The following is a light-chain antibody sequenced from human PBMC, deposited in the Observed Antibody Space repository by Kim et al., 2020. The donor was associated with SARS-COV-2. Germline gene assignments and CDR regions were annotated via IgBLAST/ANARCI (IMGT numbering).Light chain of an antibody. J-gene: IGKJ4*01. CDR3: QKDGSSPPLT. V-gene: IGKV3-20*01. Sequence: DIVLTQSPGTLSLSPGDRATLSCRASHIVTSSYFAWYQQILGQSPRLLIYGATSRATGIPDRFNGSGSGTDFTLTISRLEPEDSAVYYCQKDGSSPPLTFGGGTKVDIK. CDR2: GAT. CDR1: HIVTSSY.